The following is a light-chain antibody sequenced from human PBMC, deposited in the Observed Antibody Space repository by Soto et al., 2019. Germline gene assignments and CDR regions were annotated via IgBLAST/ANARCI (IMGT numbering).Light chain of an antibody. Sequence: EIVMTQSPATLSVSPGERATLSCRASQRVSSNLAWYQQTPGRAPRLLIYGVSVRATGIPARFSGSGSGTEFTLTISSLQSEDFTLYYCQVYNNWPPGLTFGGGTKVDIK. J-gene: IGKJ4*01. CDR3: QVYNNWPPGLT. V-gene: IGKV3-15*01. CDR2: GVS. CDR1: QRVSSN.